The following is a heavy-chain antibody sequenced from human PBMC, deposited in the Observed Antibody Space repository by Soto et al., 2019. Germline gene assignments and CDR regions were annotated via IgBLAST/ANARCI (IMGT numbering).Heavy chain of an antibody. Sequence: ASVKVSCKASGYTFTSYGISWVRQAPGQGLEWMGWMSAYNGNTNYAQKLQGRVTMTTDTSTSTAYMELRSLRSDDTAVYYCARTITTVVTQDAFDIWGQGTMVTVSS. CDR2: MSAYNGNT. CDR3: ARTITTVVTQDAFDI. D-gene: IGHD4-17*01. CDR1: GYTFTSYG. J-gene: IGHJ3*02. V-gene: IGHV1-18*01.